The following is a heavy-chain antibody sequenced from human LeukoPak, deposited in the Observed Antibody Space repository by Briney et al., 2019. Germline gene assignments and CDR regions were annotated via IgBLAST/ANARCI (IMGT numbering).Heavy chain of an antibody. Sequence: SETLSLTCTVSGGSISSYYGSWIRQPPGKGLKWIGYIYYSGSTNYNPSLKSRVTISVDTSKNQFSLKLSSVTAADTAVYYCARADYDFWSGYSAFDYWGQGTLVTVSS. CDR2: IYYSGST. CDR3: ARADYDFWSGYSAFDY. CDR1: GGSISSYY. D-gene: IGHD3-3*01. J-gene: IGHJ4*02. V-gene: IGHV4-59*01.